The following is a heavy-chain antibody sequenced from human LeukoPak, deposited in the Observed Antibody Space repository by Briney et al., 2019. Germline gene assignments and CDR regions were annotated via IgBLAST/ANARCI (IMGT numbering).Heavy chain of an antibody. CDR3: ARGGYSSSWYEYYYYMDV. Sequence: SETLSLTCAVYSESLSVCYWRWIRHPRGEGREWIGEDNHSVSTNNNTSLKCEAPIPEDTSKNQFSLKLSSATAADTAVYYCARGGYSSSWYEYYYYMDVWGKGTTVTVSS. V-gene: IGHV4-34*04. D-gene: IGHD6-13*01. CDR1: SESLSVCY. J-gene: IGHJ6*03. CDR2: DNHSVST.